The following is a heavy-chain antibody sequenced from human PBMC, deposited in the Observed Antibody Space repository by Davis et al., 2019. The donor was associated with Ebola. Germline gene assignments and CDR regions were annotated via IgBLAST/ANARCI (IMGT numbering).Heavy chain of an antibody. Sequence: GGSLRLSCAASGFTFSDYYMSWIRQAPGKGLEWVSYISSSGSTIYYADSVKGRFTISRDNSKNTLYLQMNSLRAEDTAVYYCAKDGYSGYDPFDYWGQGTLVTVSS. J-gene: IGHJ4*02. CDR1: GFTFSDYY. D-gene: IGHD5-12*01. CDR3: AKDGYSGYDPFDY. CDR2: ISSSGSTI. V-gene: IGHV3-11*01.